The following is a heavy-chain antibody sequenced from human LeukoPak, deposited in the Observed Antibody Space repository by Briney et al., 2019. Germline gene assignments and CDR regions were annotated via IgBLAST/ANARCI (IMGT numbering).Heavy chain of an antibody. V-gene: IGHV1-69*13. CDR3: ARGRNSGSYRYYFDY. Sequence: GASVKVSCKASGGTFSSYAISWVRQAPGQGLEWMGGIIPIFGTANYAQKFQGRVTITADESTSTAYMELSSLRSEDTAVYYCARGRNSGSYRYYFDYWGQGTLVTVSS. J-gene: IGHJ4*02. CDR2: IIPIFGTA. D-gene: IGHD1-26*01. CDR1: GGTFSSYA.